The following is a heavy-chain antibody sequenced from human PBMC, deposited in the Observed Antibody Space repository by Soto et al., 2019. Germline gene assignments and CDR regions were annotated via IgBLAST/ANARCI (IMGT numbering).Heavy chain of an antibody. V-gene: IGHV3-23*01. CDR2: ISTSGGNT. CDR1: GFTFSDYA. Sequence: EVQLLESGGGLVQPGGSLRLSCAASGFTFSDYAMSWVRQAPGKGLEWVSSISTSGGNTYYADSVKGRFTISRHNSQNTLYLQMNSLRAEDTAVYYCAKERTGKVDYWGQGTLVTVSS. CDR3: AKERTGKVDY. J-gene: IGHJ4*02.